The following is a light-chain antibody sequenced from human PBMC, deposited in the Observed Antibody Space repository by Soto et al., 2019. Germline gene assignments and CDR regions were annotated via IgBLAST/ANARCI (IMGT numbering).Light chain of an antibody. CDR1: QSISRW. Sequence: DIQMTQSPSTLSASAGDRVTITCRASQSISRWLTWYQQKPGKAPKVLIYDASSLESGVPSRFSGSGSGTEFTLTITSLQPDDLGTYYCQQYNSPATFGQGTKLEIK. J-gene: IGKJ2*01. CDR2: DAS. V-gene: IGKV1-5*01. CDR3: QQYNSPAT.